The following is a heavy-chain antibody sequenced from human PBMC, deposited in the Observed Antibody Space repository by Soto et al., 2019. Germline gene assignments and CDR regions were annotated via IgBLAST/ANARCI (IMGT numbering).Heavy chain of an antibody. J-gene: IGHJ5*02. CDR2: INTSGGST. D-gene: IGHD2-2*02. CDR3: ARVSRYCSSTSCYTSFDP. V-gene: IGHV1-46*01. CDR1: GYTFTSYY. Sequence: ASVKVSCKASGYTFTSYYMHWVRQAPGQGLEWMGIINTSGGSTSYAQKFQGRVTMTRDTSTSTVYMELSSLRSEDTAVYYCARVSRYCSSTSCYTSFDPWGQGTLVTVSS.